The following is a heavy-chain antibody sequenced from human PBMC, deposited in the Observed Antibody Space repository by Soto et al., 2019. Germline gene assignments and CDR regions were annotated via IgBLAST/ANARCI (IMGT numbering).Heavy chain of an antibody. Sequence: QVQLQESGPGLVKPSETLSLTCTVSGGSISSYYWSWIRQPPGKGLEWIGYIYYSGSTNYNPSLKSRVTTSVDTSKNQFSLKLSSVTAADTAVYYCARSVDFWSGYYTIDYWGQGTLVTVSS. CDR3: ARSVDFWSGYYTIDY. J-gene: IGHJ4*02. D-gene: IGHD3-3*01. CDR2: IYYSGST. CDR1: GGSISSYY. V-gene: IGHV4-59*08.